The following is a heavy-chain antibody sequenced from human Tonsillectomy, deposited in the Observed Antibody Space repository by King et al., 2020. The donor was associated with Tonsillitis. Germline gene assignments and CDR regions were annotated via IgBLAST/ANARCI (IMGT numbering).Heavy chain of an antibody. CDR2: IYWDYDQ. J-gene: IGHJ4*02. CDR1: GFSLSTTELN. CDR3: AHQLPVGARVFDY. V-gene: IGHV2-5*02. Sequence: TLKESGPTLVKPTQNLTLTCTLSGFSLSTTELNVGWIRQPPGKALEWLALIYWDYDQRYSPSLRSRLTITRDTSKNQVVLTMTNMDPVDTATYFCAHQLPVGARVFDYWGQGTLVTVSS. D-gene: IGHD1-26*01.